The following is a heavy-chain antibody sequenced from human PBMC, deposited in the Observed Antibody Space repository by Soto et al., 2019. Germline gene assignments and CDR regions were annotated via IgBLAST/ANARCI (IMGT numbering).Heavy chain of an antibody. J-gene: IGHJ2*01. Sequence: QLQLQESGPGLVKPSETLSLTCTVSGGSISSSSYYWGWIRQPPGKGLEWIGSIHYSGSTYYNPSLKRRVTTVVHPSKHQFPLKLSSVTAADTAVYYCARHPPKTAMGPYWYFDLWGRGTLVTVSS. CDR1: GGSISSSSYY. V-gene: IGHV4-39*01. D-gene: IGHD5-18*01. CDR3: ARHPPKTAMGPYWYFDL. CDR2: IHYSGST.